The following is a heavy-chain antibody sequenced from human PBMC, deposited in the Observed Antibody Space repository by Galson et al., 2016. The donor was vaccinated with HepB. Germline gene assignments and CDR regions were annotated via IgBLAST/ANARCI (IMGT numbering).Heavy chain of an antibody. CDR1: GFTVSSNY. J-gene: IGHJ4*02. CDR2: IYSAGDS. CDR3: ARGRRTGTTGWYFFDN. Sequence: SLRLSCAASGFTVSSNYMTWVRQAPGRGLEWVSVIYSAGDSYYADSVKGRFSISRENSTNMLYLQMNSLRAEDTAVYYCARGRRTGTTGWYFFDNWGQGTLVTVSS. V-gene: IGHV3-53*01. D-gene: IGHD1-1*01.